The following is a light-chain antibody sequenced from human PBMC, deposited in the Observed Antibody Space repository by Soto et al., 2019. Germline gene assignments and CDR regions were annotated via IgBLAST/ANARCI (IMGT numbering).Light chain of an antibody. V-gene: IGLV2-18*02. J-gene: IGLJ2*01. CDR1: SSDVGSYNR. CDR3: SSYTNSNTYVI. Sequence: QSVLTQPPSVSGSPGQSVTISCNGTSSDVGSYNRVSWYQQPPGTAPKLMIYEVNNRPSGVPDRFSGSKSDNTASLTISGLRAEDEGDYYCSSYTNSNTYVIFGGGTKLTVL. CDR2: EVN.